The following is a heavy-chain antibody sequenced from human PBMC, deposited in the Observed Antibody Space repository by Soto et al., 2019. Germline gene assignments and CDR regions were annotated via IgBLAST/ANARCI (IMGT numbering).Heavy chain of an antibody. V-gene: IGHV3-23*01. D-gene: IGHD3-3*01. CDR2: ISGSGAGT. Sequence: GGSLRLSCAASGFTFRNYAMTWVRQAPGKGLEWVSAISGSGAGTYYADSVRGRFTISRDNSKSTLYLQMDSLRAEDTAVYFCAKAWYSDFWSGFFFDYWGQGTLVTVSS. CDR3: AKAWYSDFWSGFFFDY. CDR1: GFTFRNYA. J-gene: IGHJ4*02.